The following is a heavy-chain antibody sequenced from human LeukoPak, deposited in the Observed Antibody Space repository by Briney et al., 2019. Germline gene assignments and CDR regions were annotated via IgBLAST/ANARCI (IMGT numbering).Heavy chain of an antibody. V-gene: IGHV4-4*07. CDR1: GGSISSYY. Sequence: SETLSLTCTVSGGSISSYYWSWIRQPAGKGLEWIGRIYTSGSTNYNPSLKSRVTMSVDTSKNQFSLKLSSVTAADTAVYYCARGAGYQLLFYWFDPWGQETLVTVSS. CDR2: IYTSGST. CDR3: ARGAGYQLLFYWFDP. D-gene: IGHD2-2*01. J-gene: IGHJ5*02.